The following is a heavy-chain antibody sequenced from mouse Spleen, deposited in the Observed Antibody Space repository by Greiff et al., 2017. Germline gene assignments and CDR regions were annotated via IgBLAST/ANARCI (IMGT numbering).Heavy chain of an antibody. Sequence: EVQRVESGPGLVKPSQSLSLTCSVTGYSITSGYYWNWIRQFPGNKLEWMGYISYDGSNNYNPSLKNRISITRDTSKNQFFLKLNSVTTEDTATYYCAREGAYYGNYGAMDYWGQGTSVTVSS. CDR3: AREGAYYGNYGAMDY. CDR2: ISYDGSN. V-gene: IGHV3-6*01. J-gene: IGHJ4*01. D-gene: IGHD2-10*01. CDR1: GYSITSGYY.